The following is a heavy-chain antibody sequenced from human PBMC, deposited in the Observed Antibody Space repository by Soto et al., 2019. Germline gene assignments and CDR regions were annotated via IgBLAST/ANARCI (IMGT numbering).Heavy chain of an antibody. D-gene: IGHD2-15*01. V-gene: IGHV1-18*01. Sequence: ASVKVSCKTSGYTFSDYGVSWVRQAPGQGLEWMGWINTFNGNTKYEQKFQGRVTFSIDTSTRTVFLQMTSLRAEDTAIYYCAKDRGVAGHCGSGNCYSDYWGQGTLVTVSS. CDR1: GYTFSDYG. CDR2: INTFNGNT. J-gene: IGHJ4*02. CDR3: AKDRGVAGHCGSGNCYSDY.